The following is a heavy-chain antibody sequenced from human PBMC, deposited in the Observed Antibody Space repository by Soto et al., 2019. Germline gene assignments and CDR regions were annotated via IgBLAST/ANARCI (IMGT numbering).Heavy chain of an antibody. CDR3: ARGGVISTMLPGFGPNWFDP. V-gene: IGHV4-30-2*01. J-gene: IGHJ5*02. Sequence: QLQLQESGSGLVKPSQTLSLTCAVSGGSISSGGYSWSWIRQPPGKGLEWIGYIYHSGSTYYNPSLKSRDTKSVDRSKNQFSLKLSSVTAADTAVYYCARGGVISTMLPGFGPNWFDPWGQGTLVTVSS. CDR1: GGSISSGGYS. D-gene: IGHD3-22*01. CDR2: IYHSGST.